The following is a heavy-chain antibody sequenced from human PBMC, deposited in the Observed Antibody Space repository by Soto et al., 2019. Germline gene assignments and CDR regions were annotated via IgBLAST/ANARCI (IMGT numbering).Heavy chain of an antibody. V-gene: IGHV4-4*02. Sequence: PSETPSLTCAVSGGSISGSNWWSCVRQPPGKGLEWIGEIYHSGSTNYNPSLKSRVTISVDKSKNQFSLKLSSVTAADTAVYYCARGGSSPLNWFDPWGQGTLVTVSS. CDR1: GGSISGSNW. CDR3: ARGGSSPLNWFDP. J-gene: IGHJ5*02. CDR2: IYHSGST. D-gene: IGHD6-13*01.